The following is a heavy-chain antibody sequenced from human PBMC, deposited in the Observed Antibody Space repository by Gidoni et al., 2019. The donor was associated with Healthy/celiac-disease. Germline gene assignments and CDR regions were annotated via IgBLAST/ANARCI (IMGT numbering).Heavy chain of an antibody. J-gene: IGHJ4*02. CDR2: ISGSGVST. CDR1: GFTFSSYA. D-gene: IGHD3-3*01. Sequence: EVQLLESGGGLVKPGGSLRLSCAASGFTFSSYAMSWVRQDPGKGLEWVSAISGSGVSTYYADSVKGRFTISRDNSKNTLYLQMNSLRAEDTAVYYCAKEIFARLKGEDYWGQGTLVTASS. CDR3: AKEIFARLKGEDY. V-gene: IGHV3-23*01.